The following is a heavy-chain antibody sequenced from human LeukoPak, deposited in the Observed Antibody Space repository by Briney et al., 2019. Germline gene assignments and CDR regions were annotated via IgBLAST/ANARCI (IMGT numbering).Heavy chain of an antibody. V-gene: IGHV4-61*02. CDR2: IYTSGST. J-gene: IGHJ4*02. D-gene: IGHD5-24*01. Sequence: SQTLSLTCTVSGDSISNGGSISNGGHYWSWIRQPAGKGLEWIGRIYTSGSTNYNPSLKSRVTMSVDTSKNQFSLKLSSVSAADTAVYYCARLSRDGDYWGQGTLVTVSS. CDR3: ARLSRDGDY. CDR1: GDSISNGGSISNGGHY.